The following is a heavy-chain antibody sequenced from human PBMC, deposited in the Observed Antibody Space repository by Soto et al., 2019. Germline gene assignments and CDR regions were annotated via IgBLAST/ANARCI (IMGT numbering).Heavy chain of an antibody. CDR2: IWYDGSNK. Sequence: PGGSLRLSCAASGFTFSSYGMHWVRQAPGKGLEWVAVIWYDGSNKYYADSVKGRFTISRDNSKNTLYLQMNSLRAEDTAVYYCARDQEYSSGPFDYQGQGSLVTISS. D-gene: IGHD6-19*01. J-gene: IGHJ4*02. V-gene: IGHV3-33*01. CDR3: ARDQEYSSGPFDY. CDR1: GFTFSSYG.